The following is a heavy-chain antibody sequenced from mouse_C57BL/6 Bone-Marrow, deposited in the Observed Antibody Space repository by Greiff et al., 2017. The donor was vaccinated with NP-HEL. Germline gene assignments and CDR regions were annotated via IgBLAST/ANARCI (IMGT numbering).Heavy chain of an antibody. CDR3: ATGSSHWYFDV. J-gene: IGHJ1*03. V-gene: IGHV1-50*01. CDR2: IDPSDSYT. CDR1: GYTFTSYW. Sequence: QVQLQQPGAELVKPGALVKLSCKASGYTFTSYWMQWVKQRPGQGLEWIGEIDPSDSYTNYNQKFKGKATLTVDTSSSTAYMQLSSLTSEDSAVYYCATGSSHWYFDVWGTGTTVTVSS. D-gene: IGHD1-1*01.